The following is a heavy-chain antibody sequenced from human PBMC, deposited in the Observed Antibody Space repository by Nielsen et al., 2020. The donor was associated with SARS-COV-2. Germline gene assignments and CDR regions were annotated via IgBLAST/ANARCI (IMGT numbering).Heavy chain of an antibody. V-gene: IGHV3-30-3*01. CDR2: ISYDGSNK. CDR1: GFTFSSYA. D-gene: IGHD3-22*01. J-gene: IGHJ6*02. CDR3: ARDTYDSSGYSYGMDV. Sequence: GGSLRLSCAASGFTFSSYAMHWVRQAPGKGLEWVAVISYDGSNKYYADSVKGRFTISRDNSKNTLYLQMNSLRAEDTAVYYCARDTYDSSGYSYGMDVWGQGTTVTVSS.